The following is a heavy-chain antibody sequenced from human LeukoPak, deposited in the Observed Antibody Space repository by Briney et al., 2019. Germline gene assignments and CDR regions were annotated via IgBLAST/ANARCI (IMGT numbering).Heavy chain of an antibody. CDR1: GGSISSGSYY. CDR2: LYTSGTT. Sequence: PSETLSLTCTVSGGSISSGSYYWTWIRQPAGKGLEWIGHLYTSGTTSYNPSLQSRVTIPADTSRHQFSLRLTSVTAADTAVYYCARAGGSVGWYGTIDSWGQGTLVTVSS. D-gene: IGHD6-19*01. CDR3: ARAGGSVGWYGTIDS. V-gene: IGHV4-61*09. J-gene: IGHJ4*02.